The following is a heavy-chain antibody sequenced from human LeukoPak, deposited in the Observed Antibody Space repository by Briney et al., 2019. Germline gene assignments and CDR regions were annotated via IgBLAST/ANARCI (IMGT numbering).Heavy chain of an antibody. D-gene: IGHD2/OR15-2a*01. Sequence: GGSLRLSCAASGFTFDDYTMHWVRQAPGKGLEWVSLISWDGGSTYYADSVKGRFTISRDNAKNSLYLQMNSLRAEDTAVYYCARFLGYYYYGMDVWGQGTTVTVSS. CDR2: ISWDGGST. V-gene: IGHV3-43*01. J-gene: IGHJ6*02. CDR1: GFTFDDYT. CDR3: ARFLGYYYYGMDV.